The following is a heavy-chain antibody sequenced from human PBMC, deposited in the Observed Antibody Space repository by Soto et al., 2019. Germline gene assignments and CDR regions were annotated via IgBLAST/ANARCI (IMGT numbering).Heavy chain of an antibody. D-gene: IGHD5-18*01. CDR2: ISAYNGNT. CDR1: GYTFTSYG. J-gene: IGHJ6*02. Sequence: QVQLVQSGAEVKKTGASVKVSCKASGYTFTSYGISWVRQAPGQGLEWMGWISAYNGNTNYAQKLQGRVTMTTDTSTSTVYMERRSARSDDTAVYYCAGLYCGHTTGGLDVWGQGTTVTVSS. CDR3: AGLYCGHTTGGLDV. V-gene: IGHV1-18*01.